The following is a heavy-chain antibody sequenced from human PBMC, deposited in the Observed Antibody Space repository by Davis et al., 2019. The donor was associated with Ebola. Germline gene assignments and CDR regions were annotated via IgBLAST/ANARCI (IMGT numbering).Heavy chain of an antibody. D-gene: IGHD6-19*01. J-gene: IGHJ4*02. CDR1: GFTFSSYG. CDR2: IRYDGSNK. V-gene: IGHV3-30*02. Sequence: GGSLRLSCAASGFTFSSYGMHWVRQAPGKGLEWVAFIRYDGSNKYYADSVKGRFTISRDNAKSSLYLQMNSLRDEDTAVYYCARVRGSGWYFDYWGQGTLVTVSS. CDR3: ARVRGSGWYFDY.